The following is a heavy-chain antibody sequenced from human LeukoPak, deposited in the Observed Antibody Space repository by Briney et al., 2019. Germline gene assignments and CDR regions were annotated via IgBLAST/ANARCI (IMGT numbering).Heavy chain of an antibody. CDR2: INHSGST. V-gene: IGHV4-34*01. J-gene: IGHJ4*02. CDR3: ARQWLVREFDY. D-gene: IGHD6-19*01. Sequence: PSETLSLTCAVYGGSFSGYYWSWIRQPPGKGLEWIGEINHSGSTNYNPSLKSRVTISVDTSKNQFSLKLSSVTAADTAVYYCARQWLVREFDYWGQGTLVTVSS. CDR1: GGSFSGYY.